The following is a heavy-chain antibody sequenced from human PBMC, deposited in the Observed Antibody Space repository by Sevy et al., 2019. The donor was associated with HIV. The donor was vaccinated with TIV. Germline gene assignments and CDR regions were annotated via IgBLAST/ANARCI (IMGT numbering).Heavy chain of an antibody. CDR3: ARESGHIVVVTAIRRYYGMDV. D-gene: IGHD2-21*02. J-gene: IGHJ6*02. V-gene: IGHV3-30-3*01. CDR2: ISYDGSNK. CDR1: GFTFSSYA. Sequence: GGSLRLSCAASGFTFSSYAMHWVRQAPGKGLEWVAVISYDGSNKYYADSVKGRFTISRDNSKNTLYLKMNSLRAEDTAVYYCARESGHIVVVTAIRRYYGMDVWGQGTTVTVSS.